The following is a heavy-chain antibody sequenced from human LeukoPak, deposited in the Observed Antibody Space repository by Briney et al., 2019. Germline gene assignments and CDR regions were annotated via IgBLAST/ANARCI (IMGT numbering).Heavy chain of an antibody. D-gene: IGHD3-22*01. CDR2: ISAYNGNT. CDR3: AGDTYYYDSSGYPPDAFDI. Sequence: ASVKVSCKASGYTFTSYGISWVRQAPGQGLEWMGWISAYNGNTNYAQKFQGRVTITADESTSTAYMELSSLRSEDTAVYYCAGDTYYYDSSGYPPDAFDIWGQGTMVTVSS. CDR1: GYTFTSYG. J-gene: IGHJ3*02. V-gene: IGHV1-18*01.